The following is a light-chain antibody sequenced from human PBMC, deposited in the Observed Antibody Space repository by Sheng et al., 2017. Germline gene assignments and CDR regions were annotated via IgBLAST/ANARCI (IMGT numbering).Light chain of an antibody. J-gene: IGLJ1*01. Sequence: QAVLTQPPSASGTPGQRVTISCSGSNSNIGNDNVYWYQQLPGTAPKLLIYNDNQWPSGVPDRFSGSKSGTSASLAISGLQSEDEADYYCAAWDDSLNGYVFGTGTKVTVL. CDR1: NSNIGNDN. V-gene: IGLV1-44*01. CDR3: AAWDDSLNGYV. CDR2: NDN.